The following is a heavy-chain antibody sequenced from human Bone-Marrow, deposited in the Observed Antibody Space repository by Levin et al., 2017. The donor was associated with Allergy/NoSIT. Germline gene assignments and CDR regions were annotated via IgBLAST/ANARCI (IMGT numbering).Heavy chain of an antibody. V-gene: IGHV3-23*01. D-gene: IGHD3-16*01. J-gene: IGHJ6*02. CDR1: GFTFSSYA. Sequence: GGSLRLSCAASGFTFSSYAMNWVRQAPGKGLEWVSGIRGSGDSAYYADSAKGRFTISRDNSKNTLYLHMNSLRAEDTAVYYCAKLKIGDSYEGDGMDVWGRGTTVTVSS. CDR3: AKLKIGDSYEGDGMDV. CDR2: IRGSGDSA.